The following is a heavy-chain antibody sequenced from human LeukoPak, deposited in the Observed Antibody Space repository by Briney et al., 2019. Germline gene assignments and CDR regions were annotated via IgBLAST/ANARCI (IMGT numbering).Heavy chain of an antibody. CDR2: IYYSGNT. V-gene: IGHV4-59*06. J-gene: IGHJ5*02. CDR3: ARRHSSYNWFDP. CDR1: GGSISSYY. Sequence: SETLSLTCTVSGGSISSYYWSWTRQHPGKGLEWIGYIYYSGNTYYNPSLESRVTISVDTSKNQFSLKLSSVTAADTAVYYCARRHSSYNWFDPWGQGTLVTVSS.